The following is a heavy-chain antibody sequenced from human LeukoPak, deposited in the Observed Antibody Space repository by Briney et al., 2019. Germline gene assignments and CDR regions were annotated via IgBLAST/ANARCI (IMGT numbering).Heavy chain of an antibody. CDR3: ARGRLSDY. V-gene: IGHV4-31*03. CDR1: GGSISSGGYY. Sequence: SETLSLTCTVSGGSISSGGYYWSWIRQHPGKGLEWIGYIYDSGSTYCNPSLKSRVTISVDTSKNQFSLKLSSVTAADTAVYYCARGRLSDYWGQGTLVTVSS. J-gene: IGHJ4*02. CDR2: IYDSGST. D-gene: IGHD2-15*01.